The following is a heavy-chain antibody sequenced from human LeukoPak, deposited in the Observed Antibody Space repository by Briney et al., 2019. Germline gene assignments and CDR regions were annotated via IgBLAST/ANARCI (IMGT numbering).Heavy chain of an antibody. CDR3: ARVIGSSWYPYYFDY. D-gene: IGHD6-13*01. CDR2: IYSGGST. CDR1: GFTVSSNY. Sequence: GGSLRLSCAASGFTVSSNYMSWVRQAPGKGLEWVSVIYSGGSTYYADSVKGRFTISRDNSKNTLYLQMNSPRAEDTAVYYCARVIGSSWYPYYFDYWGQGTLVTVSS. J-gene: IGHJ4*02. V-gene: IGHV3-53*01.